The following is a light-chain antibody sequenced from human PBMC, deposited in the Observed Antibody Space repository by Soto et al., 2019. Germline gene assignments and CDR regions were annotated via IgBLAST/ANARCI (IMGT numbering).Light chain of an antibody. CDR1: SSDVGSYNL. Sequence: QSVLTQPASVSGSPGQSITISCTGTSSDVGSYNLVSWYQQHPGKAPKLRIYEVSKRPSGVSNRFSGSKSGNTAALTISGLQAEDEADYYGCSYAGSSTVVFGGGTKVTVL. J-gene: IGLJ2*01. V-gene: IGLV2-23*02. CDR3: CSYAGSSTVV. CDR2: EVS.